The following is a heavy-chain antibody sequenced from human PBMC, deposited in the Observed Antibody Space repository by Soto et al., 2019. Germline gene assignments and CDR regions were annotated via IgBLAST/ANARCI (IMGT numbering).Heavy chain of an antibody. J-gene: IGHJ4*02. CDR1: GYTFTYYT. D-gene: IGHD3-22*01. CDR2: INAGDGNT. CDR3: TRDYCDSSGYYPKFDY. V-gene: IGHV1-3*01. Sequence: ASVKVSCKASGYTFTYYTVHWVRQAPGQRLEWMGWINAGDGNTKYSPNFQGRVTITKDTSASTVYMELSSLRSEDTAVYFCTRDYCDSSGYYPKFDYWGQGTLVTVSS.